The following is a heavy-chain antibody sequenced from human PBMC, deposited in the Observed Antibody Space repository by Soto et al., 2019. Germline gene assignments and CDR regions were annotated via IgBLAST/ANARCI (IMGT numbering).Heavy chain of an antibody. CDR2: ISSSSSYI. CDR3: ARGIGYCCDGSRGRRPNF. CDR1: GFTPSSYS. J-gene: IGHJ4*02. V-gene: IGHV3-21*01. D-gene: IGHD2-15*01. Sequence: RGSLRLSSAASGFTPSSYSMNWVRQAPGKGLEWVSSISSSSSYIYYADSVKGRFTTSRANAKNPLYLQTNRQRAEDTAVYYCARGIGYCCDGSRGRRPNFRGRRSLVSVSS.